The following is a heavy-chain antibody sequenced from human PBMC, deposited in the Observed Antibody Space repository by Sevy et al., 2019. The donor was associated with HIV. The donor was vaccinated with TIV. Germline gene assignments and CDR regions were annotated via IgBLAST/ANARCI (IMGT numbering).Heavy chain of an antibody. CDR1: GFTFSSYD. Sequence: GESLKISCAASGFTFSSYDMHWVRQVTGQGLEWVSGIGIAGDTYYPGSVKGRFTISRENARNSLDLQTNSLRAGDTAVYYCVRGNNLGELGYWFDPWGQGTLVTVSS. CDR3: VRGNNLGELGYWFDP. V-gene: IGHV3-13*01. CDR2: IGIAGDT. D-gene: IGHD3-10*01. J-gene: IGHJ5*02.